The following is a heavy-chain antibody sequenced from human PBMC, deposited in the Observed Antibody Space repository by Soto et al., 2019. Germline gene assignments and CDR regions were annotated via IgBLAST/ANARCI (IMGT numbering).Heavy chain of an antibody. Sequence: SETLSLTCTVSGGSISTSNYYWGWIRQPPGRGLEWIGSIYFSGTTYYNPSLKSRVTISVDTSKNQFSLRLRSVTAADTAIYYCARQRPPRYFDFWGQGTQVTVSS. CDR2: IYFSGTT. CDR1: GGSISTSNYY. CDR3: ARQRPPRYFDF. V-gene: IGHV4-39*01. J-gene: IGHJ4*02.